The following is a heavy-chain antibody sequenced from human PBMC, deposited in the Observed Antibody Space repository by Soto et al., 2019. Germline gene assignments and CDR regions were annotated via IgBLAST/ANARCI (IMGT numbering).Heavy chain of an antibody. CDR1: GGSISSGGYY. CDR3: ARIGYCSWCFDY. J-gene: IGHJ4*02. D-gene: IGHD6-13*01. Sequence: SETLSLTCSVSGGSISSGGYYWSWIRQHPGKGLEWIAYIYYSGSTYYNPSLKSRVTISVDTSKNQFSLKLSSVTAADTAVYYCARIGYCSWCFDYWGQGALVTVSS. V-gene: IGHV4-31*03. CDR2: IYYSGST.